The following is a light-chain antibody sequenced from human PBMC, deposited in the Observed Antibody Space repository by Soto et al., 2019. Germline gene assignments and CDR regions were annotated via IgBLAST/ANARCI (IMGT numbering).Light chain of an antibody. J-gene: IGLJ2*01. Sequence: QSVLTQPPSASGPPGQRVTISCSGRASNIGSNFVSWYQVVPGTAPKLLIYTNSHRPSGVPDRFSGSRSGTSASLDISGLQSDDEADYFYATWDDNVKGPVFGGGTKLTVL. CDR2: TNS. CDR3: ATWDDNVKGPV. V-gene: IGLV1-44*01. CDR1: ASNIGSNF.